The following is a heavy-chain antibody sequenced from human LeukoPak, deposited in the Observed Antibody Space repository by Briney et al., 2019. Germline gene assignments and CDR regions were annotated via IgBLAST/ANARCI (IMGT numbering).Heavy chain of an antibody. CDR3: ARNTLDFWSAEPQALDY. Sequence: SETLSLTCTVSGGSISSSSYYWGWIRQPPGKGLEWIGSIYYSGSTYYNPSLKSRVTISVDTSKNQFSLKLSSVTAADTAVYYCARNTLDFWSAEPQALDYWGQGTLVTVSS. V-gene: IGHV4-39*01. D-gene: IGHD3-3*01. J-gene: IGHJ4*02. CDR1: GGSISSSSYY. CDR2: IYYSGST.